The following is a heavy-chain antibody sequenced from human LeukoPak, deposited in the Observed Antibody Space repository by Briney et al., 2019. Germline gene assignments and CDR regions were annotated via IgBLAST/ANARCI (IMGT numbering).Heavy chain of an antibody. Sequence: GRSLRLSCAASGFTFSSYGMHWVRQAPGKGLEWVAVIWYDGSNKYYADSVKGRFTISRDNSKNTLYLQMNSLRAEDTAVYYCAREGSSFCSGGSCYPSGFDYWGQGTLVTVSS. V-gene: IGHV3-33*01. J-gene: IGHJ4*02. CDR2: IWYDGSNK. D-gene: IGHD2-15*01. CDR3: AREGSSFCSGGSCYPSGFDY. CDR1: GFTFSSYG.